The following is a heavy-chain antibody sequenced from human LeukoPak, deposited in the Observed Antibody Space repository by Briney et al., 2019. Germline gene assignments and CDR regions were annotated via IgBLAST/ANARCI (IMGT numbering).Heavy chain of an antibody. CDR2: IYNTGST. J-gene: IGHJ4*02. V-gene: IGHV4-59*01. D-gene: IGHD6-19*01. CDR3: ARFSGWSFFFDY. Sequence: SETLSLTCTVSGGSISSYYWSWIRQPPGKGLERIGYIYNTGSTNYNPSLKSRVTISVDTSKNQFSLKLRPVTAADTAVYYCARFSGWSFFFDYWGQGTLVTVSS. CDR1: GGSISSYY.